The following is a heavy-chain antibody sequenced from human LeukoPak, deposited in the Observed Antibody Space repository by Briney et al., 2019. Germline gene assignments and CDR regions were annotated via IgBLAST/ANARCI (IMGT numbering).Heavy chain of an antibody. J-gene: IGHJ4*02. V-gene: IGHV3-48*04. CDR3: ARVKHSSSWNFDY. CDR2: IGSGSSTI. Sequence: GGSLRLSCAASGFTFSSYSMNWVRQAPGKGLEWVSCIGSGSSTIYYADSVKGRFTISRDNAKNSLSLQMNSLRAEDTAVYYCARVKHSSSWNFDYWGQGTLVTVSS. CDR1: GFTFSSYS. D-gene: IGHD6-13*01.